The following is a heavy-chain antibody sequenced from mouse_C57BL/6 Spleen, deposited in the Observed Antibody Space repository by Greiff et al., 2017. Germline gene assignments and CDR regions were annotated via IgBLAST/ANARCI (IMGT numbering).Heavy chain of an antibody. V-gene: IGHV7-3*01. CDR3: GRYWDYGSRRDWYFDV. D-gene: IGHD1-1*01. Sequence: EVQGVESGGGLVQPGGSLSLSCAASGFTFTDYYMSWVRQPPGKALEWLGFIRNKANGYTTEYSASVKGRFTISRDNSQSILYLQMNALRAEDSATYYCGRYWDYGSRRDWYFDVWGTGTTVTVSS. CDR1: GFTFTDYY. CDR2: IRNKANGYTT. J-gene: IGHJ1*03.